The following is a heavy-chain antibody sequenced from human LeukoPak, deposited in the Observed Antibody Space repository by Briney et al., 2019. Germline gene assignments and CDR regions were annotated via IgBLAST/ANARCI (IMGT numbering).Heavy chain of an antibody. V-gene: IGHV3-7*01. CDR3: TRWVDWYLDL. Sequence: GGSLRLSCAASGFTFSSYWMSWVRQAPGKGLEWVANIRQDGSDRYYVDSVKGGFTISRDNAKNSLYLQMNSLRAEDTAVYYCTRWVDWYLDLWGRGTLVTVSS. J-gene: IGHJ2*01. CDR1: GFTFSSYW. CDR2: IRQDGSDR.